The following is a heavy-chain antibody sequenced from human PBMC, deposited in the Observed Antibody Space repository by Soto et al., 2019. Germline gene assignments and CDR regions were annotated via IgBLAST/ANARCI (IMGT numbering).Heavy chain of an antibody. D-gene: IGHD2-15*01. V-gene: IGHV5-51*01. CDR1: GHSFTSYW. Sequence: PGESLKISCKGSGHSFTSYWIGWVRQMPGKGLEWMGIIYPGDSDTRYSPSFQGQVTISADKSISTAYLQWSSLKASDTAMYYCARLREYCSGGSCYSVFGTPIYWFDPWGQGTLVTVSS. CDR2: IYPGDSDT. CDR3: ARLREYCSGGSCYSVFGTPIYWFDP. J-gene: IGHJ5*02.